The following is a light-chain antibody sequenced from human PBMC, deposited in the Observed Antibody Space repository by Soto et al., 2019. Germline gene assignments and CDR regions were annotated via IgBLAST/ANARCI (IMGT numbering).Light chain of an antibody. CDR3: ETWDSNTWV. CDR2: LEGSGSY. Sequence: QPVLTQSSSASASLGSSVKLTCTLSSGYSSYIIAWHQQQPGKAPRYLMKLEGSGSYNTGSGVPDRFSGSSSGADRYLTISNLQFEDEADYYCETWDSNTWVFGGGTKLTVL. V-gene: IGLV4-60*02. CDR1: SGYSSYI. J-gene: IGLJ3*02.